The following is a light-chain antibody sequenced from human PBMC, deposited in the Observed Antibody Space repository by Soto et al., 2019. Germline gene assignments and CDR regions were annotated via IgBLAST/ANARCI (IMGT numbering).Light chain of an antibody. CDR1: SGDVGAYNY. J-gene: IGLJ2*01. V-gene: IGLV2-8*01. CDR3: SSYARGNNVV. CDR2: EVS. Sequence: QSALTQPPSASGAPGQSVTISCTGTSGDVGAYNYVSWFQQHPGKAPKFMSYEVSKRPSGVPDRFSGSKSGNTASLTVSGLQAEDEADYYCSSYARGNNVVFGGGTKLTVL.